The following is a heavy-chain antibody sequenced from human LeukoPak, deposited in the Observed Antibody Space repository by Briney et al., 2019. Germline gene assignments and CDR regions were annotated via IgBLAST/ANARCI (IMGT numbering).Heavy chain of an antibody. J-gene: IGHJ6*03. CDR1: GFTFRSYG. V-gene: IGHV3-33*01. CDR2: IWYDGSNK. Sequence: GSLRLSCAASGFTFRSYGMHWVRQAPGKGLEWVAVIWYDGSNKYYADSVKGRFTISRDSSKNTLYLQMNSLRAEDTAVYYCARENDFWSGYYPPRHYYYYMDVWGKGTTVTVSS. D-gene: IGHD3-3*01. CDR3: ARENDFWSGYYPPRHYYYYMDV.